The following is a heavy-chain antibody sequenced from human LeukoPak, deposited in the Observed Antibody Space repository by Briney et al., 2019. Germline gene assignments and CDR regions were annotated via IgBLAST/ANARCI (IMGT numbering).Heavy chain of an antibody. V-gene: IGHV3-15*01. CDR3: TTDDFWSGYTVY. CDR2: IRSKTDGGTT. Sequence: PGGSLRLSCAASGFTFTKAWMSWVRQAPGKGLEWVGRIRSKTDGGTTDYAAPVKGRFTISRDDSKNTLYLQMNSLKTEDTAAYYCTTDDFWSGYTVYWGQGTLVTVSS. D-gene: IGHD3-3*01. J-gene: IGHJ4*02. CDR1: GFTFTKAW.